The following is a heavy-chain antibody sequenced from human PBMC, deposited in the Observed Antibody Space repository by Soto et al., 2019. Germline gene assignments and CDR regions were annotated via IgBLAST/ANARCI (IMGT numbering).Heavy chain of an antibody. D-gene: IGHD3-3*01. CDR1: GFTFSSYA. Sequence: GGSLRLSCAASGFTFSSYAMSWVRQAPGKGLEWVSAISGSGGSTYYADSVKGRFTISRDNSKNTLYLQMNSLRAEDTAVYYCAKDFLGLWRSDYFDYWGQGTLVTVSS. J-gene: IGHJ4*02. V-gene: IGHV3-23*01. CDR2: ISGSGGST. CDR3: AKDFLGLWRSDYFDY.